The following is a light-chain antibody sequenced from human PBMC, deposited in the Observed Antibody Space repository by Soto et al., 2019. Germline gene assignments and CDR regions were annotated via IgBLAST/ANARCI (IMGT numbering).Light chain of an antibody. CDR2: LGS. J-gene: IGKJ1*01. Sequence: DSVMTQFPLSLSVTPGEPASISCRSSQSLLHSNGYNYLDWYVQKPGQSPQLLIYLGSNRASGVPDRLSRSGSGTDFTLKISRVEAEDVGVYYCMQALQIRVEFGQGTKVEIK. V-gene: IGKV2-28*01. CDR3: MQALQIRVE. CDR1: QSLLHSNGYNY.